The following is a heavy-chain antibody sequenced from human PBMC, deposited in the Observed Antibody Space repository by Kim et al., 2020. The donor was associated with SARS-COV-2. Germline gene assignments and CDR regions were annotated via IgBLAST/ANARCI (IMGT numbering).Heavy chain of an antibody. CDR3: TTWGASGKGYCSGGSCFPFVGYVDI. Sequence: GGSLRLSCAASGFTFSNAWMSWVRQAPGKGLEWVGRIKSKTDGGTTDYAAPVKGRFTISRDDSKNTLYLQMNSLKTEDTAVYYCTTWGASGKGYCSGGSCFPFVGYVDIWGQGTMVTVSS. CDR1: GFTFSNAW. J-gene: IGHJ3*02. CDR2: IKSKTDGGTT. V-gene: IGHV3-15*01. D-gene: IGHD2-15*01.